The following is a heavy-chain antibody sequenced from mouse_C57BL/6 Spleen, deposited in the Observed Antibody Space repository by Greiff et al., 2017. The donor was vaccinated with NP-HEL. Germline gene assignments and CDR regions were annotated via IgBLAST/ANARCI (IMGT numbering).Heavy chain of an antibody. CDR2: IRSKSNNYAT. D-gene: IGHD1-1*02. CDR1: GFSFNTYA. V-gene: IGHV10-1*01. CDR3: AMVGY. Sequence: DVKLVESGGGLVQPKGSLKLSCAASGFSFNTYAMHWVRQAPGKGLEWVACIRSKSNNYATYYVDSVKDRFTISRDDSVSMLYLQMNTLKTEDTAMYDCAMVGYWGQGTLVTVSA. J-gene: IGHJ3*01.